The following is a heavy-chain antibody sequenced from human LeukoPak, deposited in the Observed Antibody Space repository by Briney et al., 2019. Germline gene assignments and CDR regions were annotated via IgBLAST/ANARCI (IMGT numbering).Heavy chain of an antibody. CDR1: GFTFSSYW. J-gene: IGHJ3*01. V-gene: IGHV3-74*01. Sequence: GGSLRLSCTASGFTFSSYWMHWVRQAPGKGLVWVSRISTDGSSTSYADSVKGRFTISRDNAKNTLYLQMNSLRAEDTAVYYCARDFLHLGGWGQGTMVAVSS. CDR2: ISTDGSST. CDR3: ARDFLHLGG. D-gene: IGHD3-16*01.